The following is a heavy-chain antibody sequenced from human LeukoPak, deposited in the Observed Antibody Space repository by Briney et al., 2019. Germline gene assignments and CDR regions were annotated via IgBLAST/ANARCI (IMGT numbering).Heavy chain of an antibody. V-gene: IGHV1-2*02. CDR2: INPNSGGT. Sequence: ASAKVSCKASGYTFTSYAMNWVRQAPGQGLEWMGWINPNSGGTNYAQKFQGRVTMTRDTSISTAYMELSRLRSDDTAVYYCASVAAAGLDYWGQGTLVTVSS. D-gene: IGHD6-13*01. CDR1: GYTFTSYA. CDR3: ASVAAAGLDY. J-gene: IGHJ4*02.